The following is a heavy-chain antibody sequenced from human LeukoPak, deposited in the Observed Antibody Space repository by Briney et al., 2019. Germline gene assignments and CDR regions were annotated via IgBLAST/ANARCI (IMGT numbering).Heavy chain of an antibody. CDR1: GGSISSYY. CDR3: AGLVASGMEAYGMDV. Sequence: SETLSLTGTGSGGSISSYYWTWIRQPPGKGLEWIGYIYYSGSTNYNPSPKSRVTISVDTSKNQFSLKVSSVTAADTDVYYCAGLVASGMEAYGMDVWGQGTTVTVSS. V-gene: IGHV4-59*08. D-gene: IGHD3-3*01. CDR2: IYYSGST. J-gene: IGHJ6*02.